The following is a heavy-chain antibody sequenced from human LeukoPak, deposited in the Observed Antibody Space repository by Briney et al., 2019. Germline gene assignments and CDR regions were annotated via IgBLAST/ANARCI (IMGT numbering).Heavy chain of an antibody. D-gene: IGHD6-13*01. CDR1: GFTFSSYW. J-gene: IGHJ4*02. CDR3: AKDIEPAGLFLYY. Sequence: GGSLRLSCAASGFTFSSYWMSWVRQTPGKGLEWVANIKYDASEKDYLDSVKGRFTISRDNAKNSLYLQMNSLRAEDTALYYCAKDIEPAGLFLYYWGRGTLVTVSS. CDR2: IKYDASEK. V-gene: IGHV3-7*04.